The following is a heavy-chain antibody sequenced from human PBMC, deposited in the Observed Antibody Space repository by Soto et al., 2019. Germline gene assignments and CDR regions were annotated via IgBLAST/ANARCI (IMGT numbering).Heavy chain of an antibody. CDR1: GFTFSSYS. CDR2: ISSSSSTI. V-gene: IGHV3-48*02. Sequence: PGWSLRLSCAASGFTFSSYSMNWVRQAPGKGLEWVSYISSSSSTIYYADSVKGRFTISRDNAKNSLYLQMNSLRDEDTAVYYCARRYCSSTSCLPIDYWGQGTLVTVSS. D-gene: IGHD2-2*01. J-gene: IGHJ4*02. CDR3: ARRYCSSTSCLPIDY.